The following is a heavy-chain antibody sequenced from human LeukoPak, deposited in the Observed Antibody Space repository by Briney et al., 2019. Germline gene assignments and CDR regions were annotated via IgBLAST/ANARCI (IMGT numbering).Heavy chain of an antibody. CDR3: ATSPRDSRRSSDSDY. Sequence: SETLSLTCTVSGGSITSHYWNWIRQSPEKGLEWIGYIYYSANTNYNPSLKSRVTILVDTPKNQFSLKVTSVTAADTAFYYCATSPRDSRRSSDSDYWGQGTLVTVSS. V-gene: IGHV4-59*11. CDR1: GGSITSHY. CDR2: IYYSANT. D-gene: IGHD3-22*01. J-gene: IGHJ4*02.